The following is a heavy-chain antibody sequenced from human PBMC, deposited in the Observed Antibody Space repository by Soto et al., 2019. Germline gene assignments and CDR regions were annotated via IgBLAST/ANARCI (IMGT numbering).Heavy chain of an antibody. J-gene: IGHJ4*02. Sequence: PSETLSLTCTVSGGSVSSADWNWSWIRQTPGKGLEWIGHIYEGGRTYSNPSLMSRATMSLDTSKNLFSLNLKSVTAADTAVYYCTRGPSGDKVDFWGQGLLVTVSS. CDR3: TRGPSGDKVDF. CDR2: IYEGGRT. D-gene: IGHD7-27*01. CDR1: GGSVSSADWN. V-gene: IGHV4-30-4*08.